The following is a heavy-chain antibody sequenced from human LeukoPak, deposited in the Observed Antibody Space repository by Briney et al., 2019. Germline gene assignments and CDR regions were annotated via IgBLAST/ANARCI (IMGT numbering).Heavy chain of an antibody. D-gene: IGHD5-12*01. CDR1: GGSISSSSYY. CDR3: AGIVATTPLFHY. CDR2: IYYSGST. Sequence: SETLCLTCTVSGGSISSSSYYWGWIRQPPGKGLEWIGSIYYSGSTYYNASLESRVTISVDTSKNQFSLKLSSVTAADTAVYYCAGIVATTPLFHYWGQGTLVTVSS. V-gene: IGHV4-39*07. J-gene: IGHJ4*01.